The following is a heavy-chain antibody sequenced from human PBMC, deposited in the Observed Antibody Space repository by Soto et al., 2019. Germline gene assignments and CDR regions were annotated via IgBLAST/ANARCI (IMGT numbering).Heavy chain of an antibody. CDR2: INAGNGNT. D-gene: IGHD2-21*02. V-gene: IGHV1-3*05. Sequence: QVQLVQSGAEEKKPGASVKVSCKASGYTFTSYAMHWVRQAPGQRLEWMGWINAGNGNTKYSQKFQGRVTITRDTSASTAYMELTSLRSEVTAVYYCARSIVVVTALDYWGQGTLVTVSP. J-gene: IGHJ4*02. CDR1: GYTFTSYA. CDR3: ARSIVVVTALDY.